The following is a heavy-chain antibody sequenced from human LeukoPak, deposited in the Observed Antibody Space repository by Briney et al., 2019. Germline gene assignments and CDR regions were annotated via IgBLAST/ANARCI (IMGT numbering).Heavy chain of an antibody. CDR2: ISGSGGST. CDR3: AKDEVGATTPDFQH. J-gene: IGHJ1*01. D-gene: IGHD1-26*01. CDR1: GFTFSSYA. Sequence: GASLRLSCAASGFTFSSYAMSWVRQAPGKGLEWVSAISGSGGSTYYADSVKGRFTISRDNSKNTLYLQMNSLRAEDTAVYYCAKDEVGATTPDFQHWGQGTLVTISS. V-gene: IGHV3-23*01.